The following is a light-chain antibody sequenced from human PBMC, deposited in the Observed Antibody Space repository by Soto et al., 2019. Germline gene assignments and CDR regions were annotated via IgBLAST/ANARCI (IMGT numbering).Light chain of an antibody. CDR2: DAS. Sequence: DIQMTQSPSTLSASVGDRVTITCRASQGISSWLAWYQQKPGKAPNLLIYDASSLESGVPSRFSGSGSGTEFTLTISSLQPDDFATYYCQQYNSYSWTFGQGTKVDIK. V-gene: IGKV1-5*01. CDR3: QQYNSYSWT. J-gene: IGKJ1*01. CDR1: QGISSW.